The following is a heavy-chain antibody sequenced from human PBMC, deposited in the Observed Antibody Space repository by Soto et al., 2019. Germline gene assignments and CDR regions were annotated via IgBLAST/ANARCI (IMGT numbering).Heavy chain of an antibody. CDR2: ISGSGGST. CDR3: AKDRDIVVVVAASTNWFDP. V-gene: IGHV3-23*01. Sequence: EVQLLESAGRLVQPGGSLRLSCAASGFTFSSYAMSWVRQAPGKGLEWVSAISGSGGSTYYADSVKGRFTISRDNPKNTLYLQMNSLRAEDTAVYYCAKDRDIVVVVAASTNWFDPWGQGTLVTVSS. D-gene: IGHD2-15*01. J-gene: IGHJ5*02. CDR1: GFTFSSYA.